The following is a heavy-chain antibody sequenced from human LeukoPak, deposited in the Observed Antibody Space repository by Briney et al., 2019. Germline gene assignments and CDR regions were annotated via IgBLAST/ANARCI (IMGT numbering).Heavy chain of an antibody. CDR3: ARRGAARPPYFYYYLDV. CDR2: INTINGNT. V-gene: IGHV1-18*01. CDR1: GFTFTEFA. J-gene: IGHJ6*03. D-gene: IGHD6-6*01. Sequence: ASVKVSCKASGFTFTEFAFHWVRQAPGQGLEWMGWINTINGNTDYAQKFQGRVTVTTDTSTSTAYLELRSLTSDDTAIYFCARRGAARPPYFYYYLDVWGEGTTVTVSS.